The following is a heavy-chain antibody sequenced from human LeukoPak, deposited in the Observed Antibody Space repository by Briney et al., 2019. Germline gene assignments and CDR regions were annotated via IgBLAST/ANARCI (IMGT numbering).Heavy chain of an antibody. V-gene: IGHV1-8*01. Sequence: ASVKVSCKASGYTFTSHDTNWVRQATGQGLEWMGWMNPNSGNTGYAQKFQGRVTMTRNTSISTAYMELSSLRSEDTAVYYCARRSQAGGTGIGYWGQGTLVTVSS. J-gene: IGHJ4*02. CDR2: MNPNSGNT. CDR3: ARRSQAGGTGIGY. D-gene: IGHD6-19*01. CDR1: GYTFTSHD.